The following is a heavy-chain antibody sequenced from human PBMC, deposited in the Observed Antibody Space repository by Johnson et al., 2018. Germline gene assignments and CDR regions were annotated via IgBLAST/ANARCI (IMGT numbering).Heavy chain of an antibody. CDR1: GFTFTNFA. CDR2: ISYDGRNE. J-gene: IGHJ1*01. CDR3: ARDQRSYGSGTYYNPFGGAQN. Sequence: VQLVESGGGVVQPGRSLRLSCAASGFTFTNFAIHWVRQAPGKGLEWVAVISYDGRNEFYADSVKGRFTISRDNSKNTLYLQMNSLRPEDTAVYYCARDQRSYGSGTYYNPFGGAQNWGQGTLVTVCS. D-gene: IGHD3-10*01. V-gene: IGHV3-30-3*01.